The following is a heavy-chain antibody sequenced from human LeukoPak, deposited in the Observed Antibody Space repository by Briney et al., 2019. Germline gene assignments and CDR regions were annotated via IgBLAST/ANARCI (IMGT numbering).Heavy chain of an antibody. Sequence: GGSLRLSCAASGFTFTSYGMHWVRQAPGKGLEWVALITYDGYYKYYSDSVKSRFTISSDTSKNTLYLQMNSLRAEDTAVYYCARDLSPVVRASPMGYWGQGTLVTVSS. CDR1: GFTFTSYG. CDR3: ARDLSPVVRASPMGY. CDR2: ITYDGYYK. J-gene: IGHJ4*02. V-gene: IGHV3-30*03. D-gene: IGHD3-10*01.